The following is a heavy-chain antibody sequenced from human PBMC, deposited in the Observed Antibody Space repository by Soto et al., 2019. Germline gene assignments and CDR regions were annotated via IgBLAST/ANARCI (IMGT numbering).Heavy chain of an antibody. V-gene: IGHV3-13*01. CDR3: ARVSRGSNFFDY. CDR2: IGTAGDT. D-gene: IGHD4-4*01. CDR1: GFTFSSYD. Sequence: GGSLRLPCAASGFTFSSYDMHWVRQATGKGLEWVSAIGTAGDTYYPGSVKGRFTISRENAKNSLYLQMNSVRAGDTAVYYCARVSRGSNFFDYWGQGTLVTVSS. J-gene: IGHJ4*02.